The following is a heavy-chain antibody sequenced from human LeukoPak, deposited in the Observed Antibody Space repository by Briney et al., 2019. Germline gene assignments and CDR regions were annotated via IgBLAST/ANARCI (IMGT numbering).Heavy chain of an antibody. J-gene: IGHJ6*02. CDR2: INPSGGST. V-gene: IGHV1-46*01. CDR3: ARDGPAATYYYYYGMDV. Sequence: ASVKVSCKASGYTFTSYGISWVRQAPGQGLEWMGIINPSGGSTSYAQKFQGRVTMTRDTSTSTVYMELSSLRSEDTAVYYCARDGPAATYYYYYGMDVWGQGTTVTVSS. CDR1: GYTFTSYG. D-gene: IGHD2-2*01.